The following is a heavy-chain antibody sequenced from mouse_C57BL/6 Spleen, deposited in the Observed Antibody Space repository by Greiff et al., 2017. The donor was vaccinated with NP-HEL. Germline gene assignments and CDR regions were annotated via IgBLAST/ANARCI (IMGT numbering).Heavy chain of an antibody. Sequence: QVQLQQSGAELVRPGASVTLSCKASGYTFTDYEMHWVKQTPVHGLEWIGAIDPETGGTAYNQKFKGKAILTADKSSSTAYMELRSLTSEDSAVYYCTRLHYGYFMDYWGQGTSVTVPS. CDR1: GYTFTDYE. J-gene: IGHJ4*01. CDR2: IDPETGGT. V-gene: IGHV1-15*01. CDR3: TRLHYGYFMDY. D-gene: IGHD2-2*01.